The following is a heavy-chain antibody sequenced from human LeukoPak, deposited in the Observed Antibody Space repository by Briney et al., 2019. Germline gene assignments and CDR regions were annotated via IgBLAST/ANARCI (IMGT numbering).Heavy chain of an antibody. CDR2: IFHGGTT. D-gene: IGHD4-17*01. CDR1: GGSISDSHW. V-gene: IGHV4-4*02. CDR3: ASTTVTSGAEYFQH. Sequence: ETSETLSLTCAVSGGSISDSHWWIWVRQSPGKGLEWIGDIFHGGTTNYNPSLKGRLTISLDRPKNQFSLTLDSVTAADTAVYYCASTTVTSGAEYFQHWGQGTLVTVSS. J-gene: IGHJ1*01.